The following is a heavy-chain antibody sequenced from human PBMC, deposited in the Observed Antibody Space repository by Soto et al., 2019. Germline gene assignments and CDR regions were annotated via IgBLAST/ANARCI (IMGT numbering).Heavy chain of an antibody. J-gene: IGHJ4*02. D-gene: IGHD3-3*01. V-gene: IGHV3-48*02. CDR2: ISSSSTSTI. CDR3: ARTYYDFWSDYRTQGINFDY. CDR1: GFTFSSYS. Sequence: GGSLRLSCAASGFTFSSYSMNWVRQAPGKGLEWVSYISSSSTSTIYYADSVKGRFTISRDNAKNSLYLQMNSLRDEDTAVYYCARTYYDFWSDYRTQGINFDYWGQGTPVTVSS.